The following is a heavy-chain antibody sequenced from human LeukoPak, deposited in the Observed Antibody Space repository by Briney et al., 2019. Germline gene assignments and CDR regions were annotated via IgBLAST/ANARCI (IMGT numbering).Heavy chain of an antibody. D-gene: IGHD2-15*01. Sequence: APVKVSCKASGGTFSSYAISWVRQAPGQGLEWMGGIIPIFGTANYAQKFQGRVTITADESTSTAYMELSSLRSEDTAVYYCARDGRGQLLPNNWFDPWGQGTLVTVSS. CDR1: GGTFSSYA. J-gene: IGHJ5*02. V-gene: IGHV1-69*13. CDR2: IIPIFGTA. CDR3: ARDGRGQLLPNNWFDP.